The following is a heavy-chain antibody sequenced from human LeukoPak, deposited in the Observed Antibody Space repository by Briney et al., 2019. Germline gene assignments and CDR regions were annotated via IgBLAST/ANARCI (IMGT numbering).Heavy chain of an antibody. CDR1: GFTFSSYE. J-gene: IGHJ4*02. D-gene: IGHD6-13*01. Sequence: PGGSLRLSCAASGFTFSSYEMNWVRQAPGKGLEWVSYISSSGSTIYYADSVKGRFTISRDTSKNTLYLQMSSLRADDTAIYYCLKGSQGPTWQQLVPDHWGQGTQVTVSS. CDR3: LKGSQGPTWQQLVPDH. V-gene: IGHV3-48*03. CDR2: ISSSGSTI.